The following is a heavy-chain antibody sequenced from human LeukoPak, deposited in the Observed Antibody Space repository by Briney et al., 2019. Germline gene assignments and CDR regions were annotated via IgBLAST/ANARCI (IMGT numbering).Heavy chain of an antibody. J-gene: IGHJ4*02. CDR2: IFGSGGSP. D-gene: IGHD6-19*01. Sequence: GGSLRLSCAASGFTFGSYSMYWVSQAPGKGLEWVSGIFGSGGSPHYADSVKGRFTISRDNSKNTVYLQINSLRVEDTAVYYCAKTTTGYSSGRYPGWPADYWGQGTLVTVSS. V-gene: IGHV3-23*01. CDR3: AKTTTGYSSGRYPGWPADY. CDR1: GFTFGSYS.